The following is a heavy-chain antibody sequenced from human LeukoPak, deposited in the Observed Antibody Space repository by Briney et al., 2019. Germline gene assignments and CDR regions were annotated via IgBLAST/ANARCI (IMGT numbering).Heavy chain of an antibody. CDR2: ITGAGSST. CDR3: ARKVAVAMDLDY. Sequence: GGSLRLSCAASGFTFKSYGMTWVRQVPGKGLEWVSSITGAGSSTKYADSVNGRFTISRDNSKNTVSLQMTGLRAEDTAVYYCARKVAVAMDLDYWGQGTLVTVSS. J-gene: IGHJ4*02. D-gene: IGHD5-18*01. CDR1: GFTFKSYG. V-gene: IGHV3-23*01.